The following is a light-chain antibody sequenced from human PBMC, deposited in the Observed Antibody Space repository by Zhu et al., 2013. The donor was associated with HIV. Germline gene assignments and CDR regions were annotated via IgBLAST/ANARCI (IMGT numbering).Light chain of an antibody. CDR3: CSYAFYSWV. V-gene: IGLV2-23*02. CDR2: AVS. Sequence: QSALTQPASVSGSPGQSITISCTGTSSDVGSHNLVSWYQQHPGKAPTVMIYAVSKRPSGVSDRFSGSKSGNTASLTISGLQAEDEADYYCCSYAFYSWVFGSGTKVTVL. CDR1: SSDVGSHNL. J-gene: IGLJ1*01.